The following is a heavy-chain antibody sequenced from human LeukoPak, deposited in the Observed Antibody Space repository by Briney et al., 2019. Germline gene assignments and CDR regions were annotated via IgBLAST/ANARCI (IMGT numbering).Heavy chain of an antibody. CDR1: GYTFTSYG. Sequence: ASVKVSCKASGYTFTSYGISWVRQAPGQGLEWMGWINPSIGSTIYAQKFQGRVTMTRHTSIKTAFMELRRLTSGDTAVYYCARSPDYSRFDSWGQGTLVTVSS. CDR3: ARSPDYSRFDS. CDR2: INPSIGST. D-gene: IGHD4-11*01. J-gene: IGHJ4*02. V-gene: IGHV1-2*02.